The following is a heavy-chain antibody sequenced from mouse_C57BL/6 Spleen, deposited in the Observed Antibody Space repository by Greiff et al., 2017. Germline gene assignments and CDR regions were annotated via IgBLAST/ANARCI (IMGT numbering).Heavy chain of an antibody. V-gene: IGHV1-67*01. CDR2: ISTYYGDA. Sequence: VHLVESGPELVRPGVSVKISCKGSGYTFTDYAMHWVKQSHAKSLEWIGVISTYYGDASYNQKFKDKATMTVNKSSSPAYMELARLTSEDSAVYYCGDTTVVALDYWGQGTTLTVSS. CDR1: GYTFTDYA. CDR3: GDTTVVALDY. J-gene: IGHJ2*01. D-gene: IGHD1-1*01.